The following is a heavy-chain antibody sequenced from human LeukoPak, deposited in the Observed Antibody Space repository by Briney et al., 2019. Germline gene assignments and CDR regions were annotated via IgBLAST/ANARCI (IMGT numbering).Heavy chain of an antibody. V-gene: IGHV4-4*07. CDR1: GGSISSYY. J-gene: IGHJ4*02. CDR2: IYTSGST. CDR3: ASQIGYCSGGSCYFADY. Sequence: PSETLSLTCTVSGGSISSYYWSWIRQPAGRGLEWIGRIYTSGSTNYNPSLKSRVTMSVDTSKNQFSLKLGSVTAADTAVYYCASQIGYCSGGSCYFADYWGQGTLVTVSS. D-gene: IGHD2-15*01.